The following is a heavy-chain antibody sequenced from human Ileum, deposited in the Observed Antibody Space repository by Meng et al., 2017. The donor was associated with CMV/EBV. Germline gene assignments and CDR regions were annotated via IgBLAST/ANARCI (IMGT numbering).Heavy chain of an antibody. V-gene: IGHV4-39*07. Sequence: QLQLQESGPGLVKPSAPLSLTCTVSGASISRSTYYWGWIRQPPGKGLEWIGSIYYSGGTYYNPSLKSRVTISVDTSKNQFSLKLNSVTAADTAVYYCASGDSLRAVDFWGQGTLVTVSS. D-gene: IGHD2-21*02. CDR3: ASGDSLRAVDF. CDR1: GASISRSTYY. CDR2: IYYSGGT. J-gene: IGHJ4*02.